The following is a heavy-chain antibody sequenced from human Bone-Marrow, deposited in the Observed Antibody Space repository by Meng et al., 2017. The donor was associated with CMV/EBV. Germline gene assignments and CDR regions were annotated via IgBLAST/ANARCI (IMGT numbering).Heavy chain of an antibody. J-gene: IGHJ3*02. D-gene: IGHD2-15*01. CDR3: TTDWWRQRFLFDI. Sequence: GESLKISCAASGFTFSNAWMSWVRQAPGKGLEWVGRIKSKTDGGTTDYAAPVKGRFTISRDDSKNTLYLQMNSLKTEDTAVYYCTTDWWRQRFLFDIWGQGTMVT. V-gene: IGHV3-15*01. CDR1: GFTFSNAW. CDR2: IKSKTDGGTT.